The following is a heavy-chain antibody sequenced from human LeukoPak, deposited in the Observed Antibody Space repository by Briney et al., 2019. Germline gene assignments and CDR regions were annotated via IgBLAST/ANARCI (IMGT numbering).Heavy chain of an antibody. CDR3: AREDSSGYYPDYYFDY. CDR1: GFTFSSYS. J-gene: IGHJ4*02. Sequence: PGGSLRLSCAASGFTFSSYSMNWVRLAPGKGLEWVSYISSSSSTIYYADSVKGRFTISRVNAKNSLYLHMNSLRAEDTAVYYCAREDSSGYYPDYYFDYWGQGTLVTVSS. V-gene: IGHV3-48*04. CDR2: ISSSSSTI. D-gene: IGHD3-22*01.